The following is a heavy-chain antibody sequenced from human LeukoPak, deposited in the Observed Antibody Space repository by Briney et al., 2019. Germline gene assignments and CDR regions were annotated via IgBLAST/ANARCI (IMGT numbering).Heavy chain of an antibody. CDR2: IYSGGST. CDR3: AGPKRSGSYYPFDY. J-gene: IGHJ4*02. V-gene: IGHV3-53*01. D-gene: IGHD1-26*01. CDR1: GFTVSSNY. Sequence: GGSLRLSCAASGFTVSSNYMSWVRQAPGKGLEWVSVIYSGGSTYYADSVKGRFTISRDNSKNTLYLQMNSLRAEDTAVYYCAGPKRSGSYYPFDYWGQGTLATVSS.